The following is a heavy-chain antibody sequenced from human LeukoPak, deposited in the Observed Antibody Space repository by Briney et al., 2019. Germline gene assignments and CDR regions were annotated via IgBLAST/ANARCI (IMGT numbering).Heavy chain of an antibody. CDR3: AKDSPYYDFWSGYSRFDY. D-gene: IGHD3-3*01. J-gene: IGHJ4*02. V-gene: IGHV3-23*01. CDR1: GFTFSSYA. Sequence: PGGSLRLSCAASGFTFSSYAMSWVRQAPGRGLEWVSTISGSGGNTYYADSVKGRFTISRDNSKNTLYLQMNSLRAEDTAVYYCAKDSPYYDFWSGYSRFDYWGQGTLVTVSS. CDR2: ISGSGGNT.